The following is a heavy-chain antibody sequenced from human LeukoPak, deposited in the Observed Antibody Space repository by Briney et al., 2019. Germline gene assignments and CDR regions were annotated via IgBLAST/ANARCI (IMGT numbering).Heavy chain of an antibody. D-gene: IGHD3-22*01. Sequence: PSETLSHACAVSGGSINSYYWSWIRQPPGKGLEWIGDIYYSGTNYNPSVKSRVTMSIDTSKNQFSLKLSSMTAADTAVYYCARHRYYYDSSAYHFDYWGQGTLVTVSS. CDR2: IYYSGT. CDR1: GGSINSYY. V-gene: IGHV4-59*08. J-gene: IGHJ4*02. CDR3: ARHRYYYDSSAYHFDY.